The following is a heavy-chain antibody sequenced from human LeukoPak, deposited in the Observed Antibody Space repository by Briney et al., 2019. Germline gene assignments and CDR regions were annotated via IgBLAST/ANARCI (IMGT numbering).Heavy chain of an antibody. CDR2: INNEGTGT. J-gene: IGHJ4*02. CDR3: AKPVSCTSSSRRVPGVYCFDY. Sequence: GGSLRLSCTASGFSFSAYWMHWVRQAPGKGLVWVSRINNEGTGTDYADSVRGRFTISRDNSKNTLYLQMNSLRAEDTAVYYCAKPVSCTSSSRRVPGVYCFDYWGQGTLVTVSS. V-gene: IGHV3-74*01. CDR1: GFSFSAYW. D-gene: IGHD2-2*01.